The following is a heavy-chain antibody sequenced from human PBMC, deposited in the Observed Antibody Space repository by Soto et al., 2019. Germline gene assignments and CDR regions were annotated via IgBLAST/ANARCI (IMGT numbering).Heavy chain of an antibody. D-gene: IGHD6-19*01. CDR2: VSHDGRNT. CDR3: AKGGRQWLVTSDFNY. J-gene: IGHJ4*02. V-gene: IGHV3-30*18. Sequence: GGSLRLSCAASGFTFSSYGMHWVRQAPGKGLQWLAVVSHDGRNTHYADSVKGRFTISRDSSKNTVSLEMTSLRAEDTAVYYCAKGGRQWLVTSDFNYWGQGALVTVSS. CDR1: GFTFSSYG.